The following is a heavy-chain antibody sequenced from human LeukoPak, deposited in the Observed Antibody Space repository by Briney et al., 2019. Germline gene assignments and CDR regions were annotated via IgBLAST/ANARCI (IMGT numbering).Heavy chain of an antibody. J-gene: IGHJ3*02. CDR2: IYHSGST. Sequence: SETLSLTCTVPGYSISSGYYWGWIRPPPGKGLEWIGSIYHSGSTYYNPSLKSRVTISVDTSKNQFSLKLSSVTAADTAVYYCARDMVRGGGAFDIWGQGTMVTVSS. D-gene: IGHD3-10*01. CDR3: ARDMVRGGGAFDI. CDR1: GYSISSGYY. V-gene: IGHV4-38-2*02.